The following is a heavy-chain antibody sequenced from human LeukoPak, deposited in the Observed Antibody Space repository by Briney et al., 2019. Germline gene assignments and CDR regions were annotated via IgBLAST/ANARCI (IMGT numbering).Heavy chain of an antibody. CDR2: IYYTGTT. Sequence: GSLRLSCAASGFSFSSYGMSWLRQPPGRGLEWIGYIYYTGTTNYNPSLKSRVAISVDTSKNQFSLKLSSVTAADTAVYYCVRDKGDGTRPSSERFDYWGQGTLVTVSS. V-gene: IGHV4-59*01. CDR3: VRDKGDGTRPSSERFDY. CDR1: GFSFSSYG. J-gene: IGHJ4*02. D-gene: IGHD5-24*01.